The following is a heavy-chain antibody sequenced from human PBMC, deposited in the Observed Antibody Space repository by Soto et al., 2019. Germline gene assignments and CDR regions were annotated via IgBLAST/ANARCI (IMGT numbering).Heavy chain of an antibody. D-gene: IGHD2-21*02. CDR3: TKDVTGDIGADF. CDR2: IKTSGDTT. V-gene: IGHV3-23*05. J-gene: IGHJ4*02. Sequence: EVQLLESGGDLVQPGGSLRLSCAASGFAFSNCAMSWVRQAPGKGLEWVSTIKTSGDTTFYADPVKGRFTTSRDDSKNTLYLQMNSLRAEDTATYYCTKDVTGDIGADFWGQGTPVTFSS. CDR1: GFAFSNCA.